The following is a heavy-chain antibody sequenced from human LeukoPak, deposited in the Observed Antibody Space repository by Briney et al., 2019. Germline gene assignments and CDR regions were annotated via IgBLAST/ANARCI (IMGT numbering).Heavy chain of an antibody. Sequence: PSETLSLTCAVYGGSFSGYYWSWIRQPPGKGLEWIGEINHSGSTNYNPSLKSRVTISVDTSKNQFSLKLSSVTAADTAVYYCARVRYDFWRSYYFDYWGQGTLVTVSS. CDR1: GGSFSGYY. CDR2: INHSGST. J-gene: IGHJ4*02. CDR3: ARVRYDFWRSYYFDY. V-gene: IGHV4-34*01. D-gene: IGHD3-3*01.